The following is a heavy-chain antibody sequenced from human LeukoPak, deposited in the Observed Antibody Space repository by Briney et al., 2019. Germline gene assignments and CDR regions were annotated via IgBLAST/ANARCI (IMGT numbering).Heavy chain of an antibody. J-gene: IGHJ4*02. D-gene: IGHD2-2*01. Sequence: PGGSLRLSCAASGFTFSSYGMHWVRQAPGKGLEWVAFIRYDGSNKYYADSVKGRFTISRDNSKNRLYLQMNSLRVEDTAVYYCARERYCSSTSCSSDFDYWGQGTLVTVSS. CDR2: IRYDGSNK. CDR3: ARERYCSSTSCSSDFDY. CDR1: GFTFSSYG. V-gene: IGHV3-30*02.